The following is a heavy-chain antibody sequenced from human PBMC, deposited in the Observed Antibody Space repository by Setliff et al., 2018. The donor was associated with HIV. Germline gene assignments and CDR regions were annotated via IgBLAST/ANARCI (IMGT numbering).Heavy chain of an antibody. CDR2: IYNSAST. D-gene: IGHD3-22*01. J-gene: IGHJ4*02. CDR1: GDSISTDY. V-gene: IGHV4-4*09. CDR3: ARGLSFYDPGGFDY. Sequence: SETLSLTCTVSGDSISTDYWTWIRQPPGKGLEWIGYIYNSASTSYNLSLKSRVTISVDTSKNQFSLKLSSVTAADTAVYYCARGLSFYDPGGFDYWGQGTLVTVSS.